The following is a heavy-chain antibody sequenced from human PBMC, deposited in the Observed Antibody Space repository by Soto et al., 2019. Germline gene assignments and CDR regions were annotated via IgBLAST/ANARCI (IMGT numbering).Heavy chain of an antibody. D-gene: IGHD1-26*01. CDR3: ARDWEGYYYYYMDV. J-gene: IGHJ6*03. CDR2: ISAYNGNT. Sequence: ASGKVSCKASGYTFTSYGISWVRQAPGQGLEWMGWISAYNGNTNYAQKLQGRVTMTTDTSTSTAYMELRSLRSDDTAVYYCARDWEGYYYYYMDVWGKGTTVTVSS. CDR1: GYTFTSYG. V-gene: IGHV1-18*01.